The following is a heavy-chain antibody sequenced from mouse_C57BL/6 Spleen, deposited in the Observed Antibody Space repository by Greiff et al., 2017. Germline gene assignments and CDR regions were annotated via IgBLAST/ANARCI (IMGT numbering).Heavy chain of an antibody. Sequence: EVKLVESGGGLVKPGGSLKLSCAASGFTFSDYGMHWVRQAPEKGLEWVAYISSGSSTIYYADTVKGRFTISRANAKNTLFLQMTSLRSEDTAMYYCARIPHWDLYFDYWGQGTTLTVSS. CDR1: GFTFSDYG. V-gene: IGHV5-17*01. CDR2: ISSGSSTI. CDR3: ARIPHWDLYFDY. D-gene: IGHD4-1*01. J-gene: IGHJ2*01.